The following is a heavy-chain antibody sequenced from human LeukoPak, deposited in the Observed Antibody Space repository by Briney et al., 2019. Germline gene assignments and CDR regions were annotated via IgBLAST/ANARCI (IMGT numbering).Heavy chain of an antibody. CDR3: VTSWVRQQRDF. D-gene: IGHD3-10*01. V-gene: IGHV3-7*01. CDR1: GFSFRDYW. CDR2: IEPDGSGK. J-gene: IGHJ4*02. Sequence: GGSLRLSCAASGFSFRDYWMSWVRQAQGKGLEWVADIEPDGSGKTYVDSVKGRFTFSRDNAQQSLYLQMDTLTAEDTAVYYCVTSWVRQQRDFWGQGTLVTVSS.